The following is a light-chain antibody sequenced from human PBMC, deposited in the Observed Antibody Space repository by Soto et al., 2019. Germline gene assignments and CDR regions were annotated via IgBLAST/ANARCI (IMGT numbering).Light chain of an antibody. J-gene: IGKJ1*01. V-gene: IGKV3D-20*02. Sequence: VLTQSPCTLSLPPGDRASLSCRASQSVSSSYLAWYQQKPGQAPRLLIYDASTRATGIPARFSGSGSGTDFTLTISSLEPKDFAVYYCQQRSNWPWTFGQGTKVDIK. CDR2: DAS. CDR1: QSVSSSY. CDR3: QQRSNWPWT.